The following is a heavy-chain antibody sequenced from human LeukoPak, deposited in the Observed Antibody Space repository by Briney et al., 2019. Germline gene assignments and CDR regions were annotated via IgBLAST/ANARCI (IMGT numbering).Heavy chain of an antibody. Sequence: GASVKVSCKASGYTFTGYYMYWVRQAPGQGLEWMGWINPNSGGTNYAQKFQGRVTMTRDTSISTAYMELSRLRSDDTAVYYCARDRGQDIVVVMDYWGQGTLVTVSS. V-gene: IGHV1-2*02. CDR3: ARDRGQDIVVVMDY. CDR1: GYTFTGYY. CDR2: INPNSGGT. J-gene: IGHJ4*02. D-gene: IGHD3-22*01.